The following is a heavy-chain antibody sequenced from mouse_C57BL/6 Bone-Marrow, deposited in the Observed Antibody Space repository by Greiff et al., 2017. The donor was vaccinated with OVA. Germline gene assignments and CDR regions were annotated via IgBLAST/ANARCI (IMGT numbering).Heavy chain of an antibody. J-gene: IGHJ4*01. D-gene: IGHD2-12*01. CDR1: GYSITSGYY. Sequence: EVHLVESGPGLVKPSQSLSLTCSVTGYSITSGYYWNWIRQFPGNKLEWLGYISYDGSNNYNPSLKNRISITRDTSKNQFFLKLNSVTTENTATYYCARWGCYRFYAMDYWGQGTSVTVSS. CDR2: ISYDGSN. CDR3: ARWGCYRFYAMDY. V-gene: IGHV3-6*01.